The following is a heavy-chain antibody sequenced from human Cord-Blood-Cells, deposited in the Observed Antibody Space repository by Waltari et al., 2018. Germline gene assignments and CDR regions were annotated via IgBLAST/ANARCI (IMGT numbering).Heavy chain of an antibody. CDR1: GFTFSSYG. CDR3: ARDAYGDFDY. CDR2: IWYDGSNK. D-gene: IGHD4-17*01. V-gene: IGHV3-33*01. Sequence: QVQLVESGGGVVQPGRSLRLSCAASGFTFSSYGMHWVRQAPGKGLEGVAVIWYDGSNKYYADSVKGRFTISRDNSKNTLYLQMNSLRAEDTAVYYCARDAYGDFDYWGQGTLVTVSS. J-gene: IGHJ4*02.